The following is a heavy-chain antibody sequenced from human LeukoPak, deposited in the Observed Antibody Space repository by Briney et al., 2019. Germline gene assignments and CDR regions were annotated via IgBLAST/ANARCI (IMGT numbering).Heavy chain of an antibody. V-gene: IGHV3-7*03. CDR1: GLIFSDFW. J-gene: IGHJ6*02. CDR3: ARGHHGLEV. Sequence: GGSLRLSCAASGLIFSDFWMSWVRQTPGKGLEWVANLNQDGSVREYLDSVKGRFTISRDDAENSLFLQMDSLRADDTAVYYCARGHHGLEVWGQGTTVTVSS. CDR2: LNQDGSVR.